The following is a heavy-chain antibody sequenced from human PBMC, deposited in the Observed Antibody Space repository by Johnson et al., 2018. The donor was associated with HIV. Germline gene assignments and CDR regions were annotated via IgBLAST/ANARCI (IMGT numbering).Heavy chain of an antibody. CDR3: AKDQGWFGEFMNAFDI. Sequence: VQLVESGGGVVQPGGSLRLSCAASGFIFSSYGMHWVRQAPGRGLEWVSYISTSGSTIKYADSGKGRFTNSRDNAKKSLSLQRNSLRAEDTAVYYCAKDQGWFGEFMNAFDIWGQGTMVTVSS. CDR1: GFIFSSYG. V-gene: IGHV3-48*04. J-gene: IGHJ3*02. CDR2: ISTSGSTI. D-gene: IGHD3-10*01.